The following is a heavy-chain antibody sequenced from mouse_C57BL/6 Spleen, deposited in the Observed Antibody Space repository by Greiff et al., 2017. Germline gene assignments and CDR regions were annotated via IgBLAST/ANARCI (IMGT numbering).Heavy chain of an antibody. CDR1: GYTFTGYW. CDR2: IFPGGGST. Sequence: QVQLQQSGAELMKPGASVKLSCKASGYTFTGYWMDWVKQRPGHGLEWIGEIFPGGGSTNYNETFKGKATFTADTSSNTAYMQLSSLTSEDSAIXYCASKEGCYGNALDYGGQGTTLTVSS. J-gene: IGHJ2*01. D-gene: IGHD2-1*01. CDR3: ASKEGCYGNALDY. V-gene: IGHV1-9*01.